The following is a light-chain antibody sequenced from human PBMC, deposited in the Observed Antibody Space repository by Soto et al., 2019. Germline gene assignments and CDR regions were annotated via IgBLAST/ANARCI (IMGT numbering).Light chain of an antibody. CDR2: DVT. CDR1: SSDVGHYGY. J-gene: IGLJ1*01. Sequence: QSALTQPASVSGSPGQSITISCTGSSSDVGHYGYVSWFQQHPGRAPTLLIYDVTYRPSGVSNRFSGAKSGSTASLTISGLRSEDEANYYCSSYTGTSTQVFGTGTKLTVL. V-gene: IGLV2-14*03. CDR3: SSYTGTSTQV.